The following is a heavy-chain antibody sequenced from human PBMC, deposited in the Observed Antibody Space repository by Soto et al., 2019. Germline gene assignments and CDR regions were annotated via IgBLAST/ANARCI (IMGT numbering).Heavy chain of an antibody. J-gene: IGHJ4*02. CDR1: GFTFSSYA. D-gene: IGHD3-3*01. V-gene: IGHV3-23*01. CDR2: ISGSGGST. CDR3: AKESTYYDFWSGYSAFDY. Sequence: PGGSLRLSCAASGFTFSSYAMSWVRQAPGKGLEWVSAISGSGGSTYYADSVKGRFTISRDNSKNTLYLQMNSLRAEDTAVYYYAKESTYYDFWSGYSAFDYWGQGTLVTVSS.